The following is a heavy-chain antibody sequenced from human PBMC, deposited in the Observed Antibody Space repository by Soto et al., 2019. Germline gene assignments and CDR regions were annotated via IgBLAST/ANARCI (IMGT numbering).Heavy chain of an antibody. CDR1: RFTFSSYG. J-gene: IGHJ3*02. Sequence: GSLRLSCAASRFTFSSYGMHWVRQAPGKGLEWVSYISSSSSTIYYADSVKGRFTISRDNARNSLYLQMNSLRDEDTAVYYCARGIELGITIFGVAVDACDIWGQGTMVTVSS. CDR2: ISSSSSTI. CDR3: ARGIELGITIFGVAVDACDI. D-gene: IGHD3-3*01. V-gene: IGHV3-48*02.